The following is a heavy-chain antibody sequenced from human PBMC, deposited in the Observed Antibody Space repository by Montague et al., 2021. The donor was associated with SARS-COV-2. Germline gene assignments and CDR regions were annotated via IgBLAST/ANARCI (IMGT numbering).Heavy chain of an antibody. J-gene: IGHJ4*02. Sequence: SETLSLTCTVSGASISSSENSWGWIRQSPGKGLEWFGSIFYSGTTYFNPSLRSRIAIPVDMSKNQFSLKVTSVTAADTAVYYCARHVTFGGVVVALDYWGQGHLVSVSS. CDR2: IFYSGTT. CDR1: GASISSSENS. CDR3: ARHVTFGGVVVALDY. V-gene: IGHV4-39*01. D-gene: IGHD3-16*02.